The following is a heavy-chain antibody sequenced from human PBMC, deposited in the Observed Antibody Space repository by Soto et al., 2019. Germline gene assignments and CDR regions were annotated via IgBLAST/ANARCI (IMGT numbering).Heavy chain of an antibody. CDR2: ISGSAGST. CDR3: GNAELSYY. V-gene: IGHV3-23*01. J-gene: IGHJ4*02. CDR1: GFTFKNFA. Sequence: EVQLLESGGGVVQPGRSLRLSCAASGFTFKNFAMTWVRQAPGKGLEWVSAISGSAGSTYYADSVRGRFTISRDNSKNTLFLQMNGHRAEDTAVYYCGNAELSYYWGQGALVTVSS. D-gene: IGHD1-7*01.